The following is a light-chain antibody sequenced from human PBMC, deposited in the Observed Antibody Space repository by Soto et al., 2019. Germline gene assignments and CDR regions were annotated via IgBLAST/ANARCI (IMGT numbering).Light chain of an antibody. CDR2: DAS. V-gene: IGKV1-5*01. Sequence: IQMTQSPSTLSASVGDSVTITCRASQSVSSWLAWYQQKPGKAPKLLIYDASSLERGVPSRFSGSGFGTEFTLTISSLQPDDLATYYCQQYNSYSVTFGQGTKVDIK. J-gene: IGKJ1*01. CDR1: QSVSSW. CDR3: QQYNSYSVT.